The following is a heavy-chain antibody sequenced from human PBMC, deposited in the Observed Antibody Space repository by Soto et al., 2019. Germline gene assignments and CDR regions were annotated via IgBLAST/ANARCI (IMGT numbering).Heavy chain of an antibody. CDR2: ISGSGGST. J-gene: IGHJ4*02. CDR3: ANDQGSSWSAIDY. CDR1: GFTFSNYA. V-gene: IGHV3-23*01. D-gene: IGHD6-13*01. Sequence: EVQLLESGGGLVQPGGSLRLSCAASGFTFSNYAVTWVRQAPGKGLEWVSTISGSGGSTYYADSVKGRFTISRDNSTTPLSLPMTSLRAEDTAVYYCANDQGSSWSAIDYWGQGPLVTVSS.